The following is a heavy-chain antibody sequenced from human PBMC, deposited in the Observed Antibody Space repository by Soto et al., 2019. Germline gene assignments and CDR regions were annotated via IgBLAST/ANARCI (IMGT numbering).Heavy chain of an antibody. V-gene: IGHV4-59*08. CDR3: ARLGDYSQAFDY. CDR1: GSPISSYY. J-gene: IGHJ4*01. Sequence: SETLSLTCTVSGSPISSYYWSWFRQPPGQGLEWVGYIYYTGTTTYNPSLKSRVTISVDASKSQFSLNLRSVTAADTAVYYCARLGDYSQAFDYWGHGALVTVS. D-gene: IGHD2-21*01. CDR2: IYYTGTT.